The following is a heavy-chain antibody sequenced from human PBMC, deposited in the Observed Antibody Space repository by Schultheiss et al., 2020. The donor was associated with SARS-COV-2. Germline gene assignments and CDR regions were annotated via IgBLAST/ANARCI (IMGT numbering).Heavy chain of an antibody. CDR2: INPSGGST. Sequence: ASVKVSCKASGYTFTGYYMHWVRQAPGQGLEWMGWINPSGGSTSYAQKFQGRVTMTRDTSTSTVYMELSSLRSEDTAVYYCAREDYYYGMDVWGQGTTVTVSS. V-gene: IGHV1-46*01. J-gene: IGHJ6*02. CDR3: AREDYYYGMDV. CDR1: GYTFTGYY.